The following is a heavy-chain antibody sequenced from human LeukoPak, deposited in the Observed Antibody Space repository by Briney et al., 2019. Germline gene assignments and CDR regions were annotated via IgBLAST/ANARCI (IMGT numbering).Heavy chain of an antibody. J-gene: IGHJ3*02. V-gene: IGHV3-7*01. D-gene: IGHD1-26*01. CDR3: ASKRVGATDHAFDM. CDR2: IKQDGSEK. Sequence: GGSLRLSCAASGFAFSSYWMSWVRQAPGKGLEWVANIKQDGSEKYYVDSVKGRFTISRDNAKNSLYLQMNSLRAEDTAVYYCASKRVGATDHAFDMWGQGTMVTVSS. CDR1: GFAFSSYW.